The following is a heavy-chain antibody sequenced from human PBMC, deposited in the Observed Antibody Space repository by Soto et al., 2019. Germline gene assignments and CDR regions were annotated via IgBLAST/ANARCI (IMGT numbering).Heavy chain of an antibody. CDR3: ARPQIVAAGTSDY. CDR1: GFTFSDHY. D-gene: IGHD6-13*01. J-gene: IGHJ4*02. V-gene: IGHV3-11*01. Sequence: PGGSLRLSCAASGFTFSDHYMSWIRQAPGKGLEWVSYISSGGDTIHYADSVKGRFTVSRDNAKNSLYLQMNSLRTEDTAVYYCARPQIVAAGTSDYWGQGTLVTVSS. CDR2: ISSGGDTI.